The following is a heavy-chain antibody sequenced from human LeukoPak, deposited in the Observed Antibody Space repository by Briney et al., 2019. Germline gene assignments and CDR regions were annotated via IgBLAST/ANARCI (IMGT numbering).Heavy chain of an antibody. Sequence: PSETLSLTCTVSGYSISSGYYWSWIRQPPGKGPEWIGYIYYSGGTNYNPSLKSRVTISVDTSKKQFSLKLRSVTAADTAVYYCARCRVGKSLVCLDVWGKGTTVTVSS. CDR3: ARCRVGKSLVCLDV. V-gene: IGHV4-61*01. CDR2: IYYSGGT. D-gene: IGHD1-26*01. J-gene: IGHJ6*04. CDR1: GYSISSGYY.